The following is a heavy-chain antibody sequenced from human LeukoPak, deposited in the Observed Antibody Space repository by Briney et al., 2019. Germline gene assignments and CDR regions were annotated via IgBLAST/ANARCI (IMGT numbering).Heavy chain of an antibody. CDR2: INHSGST. J-gene: IGHJ3*02. CDR1: GGSFSGNY. CDR3: ARDVEGI. D-gene: IGHD1-1*01. Sequence: SETLSLTCAVYGGSFSGNYWSWIRQPPGKGLEWIGEINHSGSTNYNPSLKSRVTISIDTSKNQFSLKLSSVTAADTAVYYCARDVEGIWGQGTMVTVSS. V-gene: IGHV4-34*01.